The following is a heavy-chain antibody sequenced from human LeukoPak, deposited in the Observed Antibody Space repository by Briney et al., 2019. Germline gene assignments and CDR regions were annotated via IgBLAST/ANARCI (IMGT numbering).Heavy chain of an antibody. CDR3: VSDLFCAAAEREGDDG. J-gene: IGHJ4*02. D-gene: IGHD6-13*01. CDR1: GYGFTGYF. V-gene: IGHV1-2*06. CDR2: INPDIGGT. Sequence: ASVKVSCEASGYGFTGYFMHCVRQDPGQGLEWMGRINPDIGGTNYAQTFRGRVTLTTDTSTCTAYMELSRMRSDDTTVYYCVSDLFCAAAEREGDDGWGQGTLVTVSS.